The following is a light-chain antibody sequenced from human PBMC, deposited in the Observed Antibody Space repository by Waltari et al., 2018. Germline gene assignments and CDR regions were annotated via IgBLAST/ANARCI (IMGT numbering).Light chain of an antibody. V-gene: IGKV3-20*01. CDR1: QGVNRT. Sequence: EIVLPQSPGTLSLSPGDRAPLPCRASQGVNRTLAWYQQKPGQAPSLLTYGASIRATGVPDRFSGSGSGTDFSLTISRLEPEDFAVYYCQHYVTLPVTFGQGTKVEIK. CDR2: GAS. J-gene: IGKJ1*01. CDR3: QHYVTLPVT.